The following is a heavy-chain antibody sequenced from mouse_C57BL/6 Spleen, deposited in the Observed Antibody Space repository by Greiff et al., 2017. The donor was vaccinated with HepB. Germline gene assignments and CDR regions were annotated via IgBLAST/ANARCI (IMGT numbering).Heavy chain of an antibody. J-gene: IGHJ3*01. D-gene: IGHD1-1*01. CDR2: INPNNGGT. Sequence: VQLQQSGPELVKPGASVKISCKASGYTFTDYYMNWVKQSHGKSLEWIGDINPNNGGTSYNQKFKGKATLTVDKSSSTAYMELRSLTSEDSAVYYCARGATVAPAYWGQGTLVTVSA. CDR1: GYTFTDYY. V-gene: IGHV1-26*01. CDR3: ARGATVAPAY.